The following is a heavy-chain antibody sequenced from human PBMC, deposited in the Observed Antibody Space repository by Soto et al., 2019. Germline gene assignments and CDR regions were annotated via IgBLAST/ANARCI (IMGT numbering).Heavy chain of an antibody. J-gene: IGHJ4*02. CDR3: ASSYGSGYRAFDY. Sequence: QVQLVQSGAEVKKPGSSVRVSCKASGDTFTFYSINWVRQAPGLGLERMGRINPILSMSNYAQRFQGRVTMAADKSMSTAYLELSSLRSEDTAMYYCASSYGSGYRAFDYWGQGALVTVSS. CDR2: INPILSMS. D-gene: IGHD3-10*01. V-gene: IGHV1-69*02. CDR1: GDTFTFYS.